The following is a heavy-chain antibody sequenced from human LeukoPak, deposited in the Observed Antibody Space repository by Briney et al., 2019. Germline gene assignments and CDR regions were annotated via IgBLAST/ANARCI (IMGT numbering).Heavy chain of an antibody. CDR1: GFTFSSYG. CDR2: ISYDGSNK. J-gene: IGHJ4*02. CDR3: AKDFSVVRGVISDNFDY. Sequence: GRSLRLSCAASGFTFSSYGMHWVRQAPGKGLEWVAVISYDGSNKYYADSVKGRFTISRDNSKNTLYLQMNSLRAEDTAVYYCAKDFSVVRGVISDNFDYWGQGTLVTVSS. D-gene: IGHD3-10*01. V-gene: IGHV3-30*18.